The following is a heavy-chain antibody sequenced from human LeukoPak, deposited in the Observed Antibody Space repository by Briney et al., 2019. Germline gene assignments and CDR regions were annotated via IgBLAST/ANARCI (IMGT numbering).Heavy chain of an antibody. Sequence: PSQTLSLTCTVSGGSISSYYWSWIRQPAGKGLEWIGRIHASGSTNYNPSLKSRVTMSVDTSKNQFSLTLSSVTAADTAVYYCARHVYTNYPVFDYWGQGTLVTVSS. CDR3: ARHVYTNYPVFDY. V-gene: IGHV4-4*07. D-gene: IGHD4-11*01. J-gene: IGHJ4*02. CDR1: GGSISSYY. CDR2: IHASGST.